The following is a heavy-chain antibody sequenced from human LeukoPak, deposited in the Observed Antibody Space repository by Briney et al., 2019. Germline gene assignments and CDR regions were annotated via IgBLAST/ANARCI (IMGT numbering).Heavy chain of an antibody. CDR2: IYYSGST. Sequence: SETLFLTCTVSGGSISSYYWSWIRQPPGKGLEWIGYIYYSGSTNYNPSLKSRVTISVDTSKNQFSLKLSSVTAADTAVYYCARGIVGSGLYMDAWGKGTTVTVSS. D-gene: IGHD3-3*01. CDR3: ARGIVGSGLYMDA. CDR1: GGSISSYY. J-gene: IGHJ6*03. V-gene: IGHV4-59*01.